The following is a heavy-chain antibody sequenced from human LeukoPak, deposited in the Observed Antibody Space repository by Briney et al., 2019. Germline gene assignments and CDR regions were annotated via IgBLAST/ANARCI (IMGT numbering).Heavy chain of an antibody. D-gene: IGHD3-22*01. CDR2: MNPNSGNT. CDR1: GYTFTSYD. Sequence: GASVKVSCKASGYTFTSYDINWVRQATGQGLEWMGWMNPNSGNTGYAQKFQGRVTKTRNTSKSTAYMELSSLRSEDTAVYYCARSPPYYYDSSGYYYWGQGTLVTVSS. J-gene: IGHJ4*02. V-gene: IGHV1-8*01. CDR3: ARSPPYYYDSSGYYY.